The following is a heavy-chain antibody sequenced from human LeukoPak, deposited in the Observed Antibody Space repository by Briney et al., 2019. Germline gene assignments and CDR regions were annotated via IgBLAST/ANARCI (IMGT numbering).Heavy chain of an antibody. D-gene: IGHD6-6*01. CDR1: GFTFSSYA. Sequence: SGGSLRLSCAASGFTFSSYAMSWVRQAPGKGLEWIGEINHSGSTNYNPSLKSRVTISVDTSKNQFSLKLSSVTAADTAVYYCARRPAVSQLAPLDYWGQGTLVTVSS. CDR2: INHSGST. J-gene: IGHJ4*02. V-gene: IGHV4-34*01. CDR3: ARRPAVSQLAPLDY.